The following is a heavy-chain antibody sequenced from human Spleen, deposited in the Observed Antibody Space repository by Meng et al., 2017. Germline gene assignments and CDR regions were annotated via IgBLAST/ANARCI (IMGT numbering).Heavy chain of an antibody. J-gene: IGHJ6*02. CDR3: AREPSRIAAAGTVYYYYGMDV. CDR1: GCTFSSYA. CDR2: IIPIFGTA. Sequence: SVKVSCKASGCTFSSYAISWVRQAPGQGLEWMGGIIPIFGTANYAQKFQGRVTITTDESTSTAYMELSSLGSEDTAVYYCAREPSRIAAAGTVYYYYGMDVWGQGTTVTVSS. D-gene: IGHD6-13*01. V-gene: IGHV1-69*05.